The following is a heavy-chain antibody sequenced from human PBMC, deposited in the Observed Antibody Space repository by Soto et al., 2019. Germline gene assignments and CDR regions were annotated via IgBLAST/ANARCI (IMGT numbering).Heavy chain of an antibody. CDR1: GFTLSSNW. CDR3: ARRSSSWYVSFDS. V-gene: IGHV3-74*01. CDR2: INSDGSFT. Sequence: GGSLRLSCAASGFTLSSNWMHWVRQAPGKGLVWVSRINSDGSFTSYADSVKGRFTISRDNAKNTLSLQMNSLRAEDTAVYYCARRSSSWYVSFDSWGQGTLVIVSS. J-gene: IGHJ4*02. D-gene: IGHD6-13*01.